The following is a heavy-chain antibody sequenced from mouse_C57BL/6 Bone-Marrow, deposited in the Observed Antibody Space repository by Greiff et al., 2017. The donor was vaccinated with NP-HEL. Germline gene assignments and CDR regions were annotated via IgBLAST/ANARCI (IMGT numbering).Heavy chain of an antibody. J-gene: IGHJ1*03. CDR3: TRDHAVTTSWYFDV. CDR2: ISSGGDYI. CDR1: GFTFSSYA. Sequence: EVKLEESGEGLVKPGGSLKLSCAASGFTFSSYAMSWVRQTPEKRLEWVAYISSGGDYIYYADTVKGRFTISRDNARNTLYLQMSSLKSEDTAMYYCTRDHAVTTSWYFDVWGTGTTVTVSS. D-gene: IGHD2-2*01. V-gene: IGHV5-9-1*02.